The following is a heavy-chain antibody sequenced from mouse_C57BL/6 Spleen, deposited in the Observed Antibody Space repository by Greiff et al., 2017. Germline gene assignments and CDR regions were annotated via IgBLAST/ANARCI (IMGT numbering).Heavy chain of an antibody. D-gene: IGHD2-2*01. Sequence: VQLQQPGAELMKPGASVKLSCKATGYTFTGYWIEWVKQRPGHGLEWIGEILPGSGSTNYNEKFKGKATFTAATSSNTAYMQLSSLTTEDSAIDYCARGGYYGYDDAMDYWGQGTSVTVSS. CDR1: GYTFTGYW. V-gene: IGHV1-9*01. CDR2: ILPGSGST. CDR3: ARGGYYGYDDAMDY. J-gene: IGHJ4*01.